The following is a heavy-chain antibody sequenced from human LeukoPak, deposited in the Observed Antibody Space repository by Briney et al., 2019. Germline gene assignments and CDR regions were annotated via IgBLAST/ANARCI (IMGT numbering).Heavy chain of an antibody. Sequence: ASVKVSCKASGYTFTGYYMHWVRQAPGQGLEWMGRINPNSGGTSYAQKFQGRVTMTRDTSISTAYMELSRLRSDDTAVYYCARDLIVIGAAAGKPDYWGQGTLVTVSS. CDR3: ARDLIVIGAAAGKPDY. CDR1: GYTFTGYY. V-gene: IGHV1-2*06. J-gene: IGHJ4*02. D-gene: IGHD6-13*01. CDR2: INPNSGGT.